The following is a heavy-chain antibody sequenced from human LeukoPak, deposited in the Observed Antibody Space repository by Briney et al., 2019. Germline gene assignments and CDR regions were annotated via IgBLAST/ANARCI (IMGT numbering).Heavy chain of an antibody. CDR3: ARRSAGTYDY. J-gene: IGHJ4*02. D-gene: IGHD6-13*01. V-gene: IGHV5-51*01. CDR2: IYPGDSDT. Sequence: GASLKISCKGSGYSFTTYWIGWVRQMPGKGLEWMGIIYPGDSDTTYSPSLQGQVTISADTSISTAYLQWSSLKASDTAMYYCARRSAGTYDYWGQGTLVTVSS. CDR1: GYSFTTYW.